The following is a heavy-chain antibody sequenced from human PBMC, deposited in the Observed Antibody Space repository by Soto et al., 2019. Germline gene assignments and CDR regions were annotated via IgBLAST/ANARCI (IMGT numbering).Heavy chain of an antibody. J-gene: IGHJ5*02. D-gene: IGHD2-15*01. CDR3: ARDRVVVVAAAPLNWFDP. CDR1: GGSFSGYY. Sequence: SETLSLTCAVYGGSFSGYYWSWIRQPPGKGLEWIGEINHSGSTNYNPSLKSRVTISVDTSKNQFSLKLSSVTAADTAVYYCARDRVVVVAAAPLNWFDPWGQGTLVTVSS. CDR2: INHSGST. V-gene: IGHV4-34*01.